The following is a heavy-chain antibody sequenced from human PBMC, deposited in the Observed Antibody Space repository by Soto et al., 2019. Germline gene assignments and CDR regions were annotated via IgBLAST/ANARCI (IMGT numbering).Heavy chain of an antibody. Sequence: GGSLRLSCAASGFTFSSYWMSWVRQAPGKGLEWVASVKNDGGQTNCVDSVKGRFSISRDNAKNFLYLQMNSLRVEDTAVYYCAREAYWGPGILVTVSS. CDR1: GFTFSSYW. CDR3: AREAY. J-gene: IGHJ4*02. V-gene: IGHV3-7*05. CDR2: VKNDGGQT.